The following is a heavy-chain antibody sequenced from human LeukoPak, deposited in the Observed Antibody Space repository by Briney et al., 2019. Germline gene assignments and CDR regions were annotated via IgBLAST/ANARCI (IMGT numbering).Heavy chain of an antibody. CDR2: INSDGSST. Sequence: PGGSLRLSCAASGFSFSSYWMHWVRQAPGKGLVWVSRINSDGSSTNYADSVKGRFTISRDNAKNTLYLQMSSLRAEDTAVYYCARDRLDGSSWYIYYYNGMDVWGQGTTVTVSS. D-gene: IGHD6-13*01. J-gene: IGHJ6*02. CDR1: GFSFSSYW. CDR3: ARDRLDGSSWYIYYYNGMDV. V-gene: IGHV3-74*01.